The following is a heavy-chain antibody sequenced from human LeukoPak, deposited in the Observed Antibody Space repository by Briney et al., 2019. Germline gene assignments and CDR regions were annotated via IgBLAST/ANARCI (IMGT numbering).Heavy chain of an antibody. V-gene: IGHV1-18*01. CDR2: ISAYNGNT. CDR3: ARDCSGGSCVDY. J-gene: IGHJ4*02. Sequence: ASVKVSCKASGYTFTSYGISWVRQAPGQGLEWMGWISAYNGNTNYAQKLQGRVTMTTDTSTSTAYMELRSMRSDDTAVYYCARDCSGGSCVDYWGQGTLVTVSS. D-gene: IGHD2-15*01. CDR1: GYTFTSYG.